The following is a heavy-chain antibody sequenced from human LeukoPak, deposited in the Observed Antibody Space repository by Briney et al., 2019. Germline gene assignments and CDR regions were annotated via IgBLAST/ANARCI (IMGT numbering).Heavy chain of an antibody. CDR3: ARDHIAVAGNYGMDV. D-gene: IGHD6-19*01. J-gene: IGHJ6*02. CDR2: IYYSGST. Sequence: SETLSLTCTVSGGSISSYYWSWIRQPPGKGLEWIGYIYYSGSTNCNPSLKRRVTISVDTSKNQFSLKLSSVTAADTAVYYCARDHIAVAGNYGMDVWRQGTTVTVSS. CDR1: GGSISSYY. V-gene: IGHV4-59*01.